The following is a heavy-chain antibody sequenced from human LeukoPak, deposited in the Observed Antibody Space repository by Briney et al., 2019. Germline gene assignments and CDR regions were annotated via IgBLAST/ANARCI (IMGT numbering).Heavy chain of an antibody. J-gene: IGHJ4*02. CDR3: ARNGSGGSYPHDY. CDR1: GFTFSSYA. V-gene: IGHV3-21*01. CDR2: ITRSSSYI. D-gene: IGHD2-15*01. Sequence: GGSLRLSCAASGFTFSSYAMNWVRQAPGKGLEWVSSITRSSSYIYYADSVKGRFTISRDNAKNSLFLQVNSLRAEDTDLYYCARNGSGGSYPHDYWGQGTLVTVSS.